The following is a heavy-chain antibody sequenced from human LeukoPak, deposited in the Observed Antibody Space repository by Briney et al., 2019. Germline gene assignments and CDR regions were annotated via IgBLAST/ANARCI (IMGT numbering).Heavy chain of an antibody. CDR3: ATTPYHSSNGYPDY. CDR2: IYPDASDI. V-gene: IGHV5-51*01. CDR1: GHTFSSYW. Sequence: GESLKISCKNSGHTFSSYWTGWARQMLGKGLEWMGIIYPDASDIRYSPSFQGQVTISADKSINTAYLQWSSLKASDTAIYYCATTPYHSSNGYPDYWGQGTPVTVSS. D-gene: IGHD3-22*01. J-gene: IGHJ4*02.